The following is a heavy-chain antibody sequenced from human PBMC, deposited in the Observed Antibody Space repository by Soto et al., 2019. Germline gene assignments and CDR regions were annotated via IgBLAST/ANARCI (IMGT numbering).Heavy chain of an antibody. CDR2: IIPIFGTA. CDR3: ERPRRAYGSGSYYRDYGMAV. Sequence: SVKVSCKVSGGTFSSYAISWVRQAPGQGLEWMGGIIPIFGTANYAQKFQGRVTITADESTSTAYMELSSLRSEDTAVYYCERPRRAYGSGSYYRDYGMAVWGKGPTVTVSS. V-gene: IGHV1-69*13. D-gene: IGHD3-10*01. CDR1: GGTFSSYA. J-gene: IGHJ6*04.